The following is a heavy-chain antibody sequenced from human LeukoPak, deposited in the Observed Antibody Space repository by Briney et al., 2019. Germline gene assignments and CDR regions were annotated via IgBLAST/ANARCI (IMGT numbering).Heavy chain of an antibody. V-gene: IGHV3-11*06. D-gene: IGHD6-6*01. J-gene: IGHJ4*02. CDR3: ARAQYSSSSGFFSDY. CDR1: GFTFSDYY. CDR2: ISSSSSYT. Sequence: GGSLRLSCAASGFTFSDYYMSWIRQAPGKGLEWVSYISSSSSYTNYADSVKGRFTISRDNAKNSLYLQMNSLRAEDTAVYYCARAQYSSSSGFFSDYWGQGTLVTVSS.